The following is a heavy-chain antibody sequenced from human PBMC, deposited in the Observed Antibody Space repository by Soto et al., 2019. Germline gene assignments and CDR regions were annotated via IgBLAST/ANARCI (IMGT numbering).Heavy chain of an antibody. CDR3: ARDRYYGSGTYYNFYSGMDV. Sequence: LSLTCTVSGGSINSGDYYWTWVRQPPGKGLEWIGNIFHSGSTYYTPSLQSRVTISLDTSKNHFSLKLSSVTPADTAVYYCARDRYYGSGTYYNFYSGMDVWGQGTTVTV. V-gene: IGHV4-30-4*01. CDR1: GGSINSGDYY. CDR2: IFHSGST. D-gene: IGHD3-10*01. J-gene: IGHJ6*02.